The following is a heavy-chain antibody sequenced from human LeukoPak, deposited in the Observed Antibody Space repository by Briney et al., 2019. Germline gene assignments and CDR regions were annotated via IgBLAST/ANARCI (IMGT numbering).Heavy chain of an antibody. CDR2: IYYSGST. V-gene: IGHV4-59*01. D-gene: IGHD6-19*01. J-gene: IGHJ4*02. Sequence: LETLSLTCTVSGGSISSYYWSWIRQPPGKGLEWIGYIYYSGSTNYNPSLKSRVTISVDTSKNQFSPKLSSVTAADTAVYYCARGSGWYLFDYWGQGTLVTVSS. CDR3: ARGSGWYLFDY. CDR1: GGSISSYY.